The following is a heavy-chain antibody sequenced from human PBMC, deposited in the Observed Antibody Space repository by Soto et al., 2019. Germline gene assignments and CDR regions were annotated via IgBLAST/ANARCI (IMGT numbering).Heavy chain of an antibody. CDR3: AKGRSYYYYYGVHV. Sequence: GGSLRLSCAASGFTFSSYAMSWVRQAPGKGLEWVSAISGSSGSTYYADSVKGRFTISRDNSKSTLYLQMNSLRAGDTALYYCAKGRSYYYYYGVHVWGQGTTVTVSS. CDR1: GFTFSSYA. CDR2: ISGSSGST. J-gene: IGHJ6*02. V-gene: IGHV3-23*01.